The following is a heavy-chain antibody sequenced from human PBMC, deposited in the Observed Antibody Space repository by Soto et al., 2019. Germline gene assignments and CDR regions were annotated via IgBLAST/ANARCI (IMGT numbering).Heavy chain of an antibody. V-gene: IGHV3-23*01. CDR3: AKRQGIGAAAKNFDF. D-gene: IGHD6-13*01. CDR1: GFIFSDHG. J-gene: IGHJ4*02. Sequence: GGSLRLSCAASGFIFSDHGMSWVRQFPGKGLEWVSGISAGGNLIYYADSVRGRFTMSRDNSKNMLYLQMNSLRAEDTAVYFCAKRQGIGAAAKNFDFWGQGARVTVSS. CDR2: ISAGGNLI.